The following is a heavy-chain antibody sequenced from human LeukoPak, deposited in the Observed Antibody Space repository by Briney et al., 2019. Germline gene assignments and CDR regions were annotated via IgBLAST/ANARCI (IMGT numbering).Heavy chain of an antibody. V-gene: IGHV4-38-2*01. J-gene: IGHJ4*02. Sequence: PSETLSLTCAVSGYPISNGYYWGWIRQPPGKGLERIGSIYYSGNTYDNPSLKSRVTISLDTSKNQFSLRLSSVTASDTAVYYCARHRLFDTTGYYYDFDYWGQGTLVTVSS. CDR3: ARHRLFDTTGYYYDFDY. CDR1: GYPISNGYY. D-gene: IGHD3-22*01. CDR2: IYYSGNT.